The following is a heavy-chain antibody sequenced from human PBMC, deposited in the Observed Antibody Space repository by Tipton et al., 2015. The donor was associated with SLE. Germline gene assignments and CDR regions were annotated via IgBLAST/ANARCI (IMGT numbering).Heavy chain of an antibody. D-gene: IGHD3-3*01. V-gene: IGHV4-31*03. CDR2: IYYSGST. J-gene: IGHJ3*02. CDR3: ARDPSDFWSGYFVFDI. CDR1: GGSISSSSYY. Sequence: TLSLTCTVSGGSISSSSYYWGWIRQHPGKGLEWIGYIYYSGSTYYNPSLKSRVTISVDTSKNQFSLKLSSVTAADTAVYYCARDPSDFWSGYFVFDIWGQGTMVTVSS.